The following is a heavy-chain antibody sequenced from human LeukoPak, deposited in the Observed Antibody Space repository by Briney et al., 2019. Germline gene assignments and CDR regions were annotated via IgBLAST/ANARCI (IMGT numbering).Heavy chain of an antibody. J-gene: IGHJ6*02. CDR2: ISSSSYTI. V-gene: IGHV3-48*04. CDR1: GFPFSSYS. D-gene: IGHD6-13*01. CDR3: ARDSIAAAGNYYFYGMDV. Sequence: GGSLRLSCAASGFPFSSYSMNWVRQAPGKGLEWVSYISSSSYTIYYADSVKGRFTISRDNAKNSLYLQMNSLRAEDTAVYYCARDSIAAAGNYYFYGMDVWGQGTTVTVSS.